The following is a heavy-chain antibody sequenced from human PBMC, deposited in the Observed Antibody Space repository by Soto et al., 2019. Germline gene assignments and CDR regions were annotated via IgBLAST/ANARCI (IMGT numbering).Heavy chain of an antibody. CDR3: ARQGTAMAYTRDPYYYYMDV. D-gene: IGHD5-18*01. Sequence: ASVKVSCKASGYTFTSYGISWVRQAPGQGLEWMGWISAYNGNTNYAQKLQGRVTMTTDTSTSTAYMELRSLRSDDTAVYYCARQGTAMAYTRDPYYYYMDVWGKGTTVTVSS. CDR2: ISAYNGNT. CDR1: GYTFTSYG. J-gene: IGHJ6*03. V-gene: IGHV1-18*01.